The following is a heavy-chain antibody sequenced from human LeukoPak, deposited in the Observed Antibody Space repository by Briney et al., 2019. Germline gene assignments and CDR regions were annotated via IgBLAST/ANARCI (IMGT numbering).Heavy chain of an antibody. CDR1: GGSISSSSYY. CDR3: ARDARQELLAGGFDF. Sequence: SETLSLTCTVSGGSISSSSYYWSWNRQPAGTGLEWIGRIHASGTTNYDPSLKRRVTMSVDTSKNQFSLKLKSVTAADTAVYYCARDARQELLAGGFDFWGQGTLVTVSS. D-gene: IGHD3-10*01. J-gene: IGHJ4*02. CDR2: IHASGTT. V-gene: IGHV4-61*02.